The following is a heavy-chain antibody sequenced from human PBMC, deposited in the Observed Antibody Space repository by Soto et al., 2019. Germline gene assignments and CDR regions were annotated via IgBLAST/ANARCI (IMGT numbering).Heavy chain of an antibody. CDR3: ARVNSSWSRYFDS. CDR2: IYDDGST. D-gene: IGHD6-13*01. V-gene: IGHV4-30-2*01. CDR1: GGSISSGDYS. Sequence: SETLSLTCVVSGGSISSGDYSWSWIRQPPGKGLEWIGYIYDDGSTYYNPSLRGRVTISVDRSKNHFSLNLISVTAADTAVYYCARVNSSWSRYFDSWGQGTLVTVSS. J-gene: IGHJ4*02.